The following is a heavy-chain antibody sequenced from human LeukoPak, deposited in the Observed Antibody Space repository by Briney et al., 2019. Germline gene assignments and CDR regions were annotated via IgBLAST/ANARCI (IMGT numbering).Heavy chain of an antibody. CDR2: INPNSGGT. V-gene: IGHV1-2*02. CDR3: ASDSGSYSPADY. D-gene: IGHD1-26*01. J-gene: IGHJ4*02. CDR1: GYTVTGYY. Sequence: ASVKVSCKASGYTVTGYYMHWVRQAPGQGLEWMGWINPNSGGTNYAQKFQGRVTMTRDTSISTAYMELSRLRSDDTAVYYCASDSGSYSPADYWGQGTLVTVSS.